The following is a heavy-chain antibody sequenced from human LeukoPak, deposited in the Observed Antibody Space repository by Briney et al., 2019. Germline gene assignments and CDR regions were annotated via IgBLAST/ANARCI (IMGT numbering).Heavy chain of an antibody. CDR3: ARDQRYAFDY. D-gene: IGHD3-9*01. V-gene: IGHV3-48*02. Sequence: GGSLRLSCATSGFTFTDYPMNWVRQAPGKGREGVSNIRTSTEGANYAICADSVKGRVTFSRDDAKNTLYLHMHSLRDDDTAVYYCARDQRYAFDYWGQGILVTVSS. CDR1: GFTFTDYP. J-gene: IGHJ4*02. CDR2: IRTSTEGA.